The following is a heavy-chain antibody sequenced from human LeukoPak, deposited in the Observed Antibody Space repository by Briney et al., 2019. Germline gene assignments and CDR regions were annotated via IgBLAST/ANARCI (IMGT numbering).Heavy chain of an antibody. CDR2: IGDSGGST. CDR3: AKDSHDSSGYYYLRFDP. Sequence: PGGSLRLSCAASGFTFSSYAMSWVRQAPGEGLEWVSAIGDSGGSTYYADSVRGRFTISRDNSKNTLYLQMNSLRAEDTAVYYCAKDSHDSSGYYYLRFDPWGQGTLVTVSS. CDR1: GFTFSSYA. D-gene: IGHD3-22*01. V-gene: IGHV3-23*01. J-gene: IGHJ5*02.